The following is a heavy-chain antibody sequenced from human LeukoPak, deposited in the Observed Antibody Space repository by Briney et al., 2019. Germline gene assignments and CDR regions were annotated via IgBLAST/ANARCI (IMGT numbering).Heavy chain of an antibody. CDR3: AREPDYYGSGSPPDY. D-gene: IGHD3-10*01. CDR2: LSSSSSYI. J-gene: IGHJ4*02. CDR1: GFTFSSYS. V-gene: IGHV3-21*01. Sequence: GGSLRLSCAASGFTFSSYSMNWVRQAPGKGLEWVSSLSSSSSYIYYADSVKGRFTISRDNAKNSLYLQMNSLRAEDTAVYYCAREPDYYGSGSPPDYWGQGTLVTVSS.